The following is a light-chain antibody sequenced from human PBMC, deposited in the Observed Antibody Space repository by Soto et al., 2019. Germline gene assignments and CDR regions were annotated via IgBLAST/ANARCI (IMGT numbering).Light chain of an antibody. Sequence: DIQMTQSPSTLSASVGDRVTITCRASQNIDIWLSWYQQKPGKAPSLLIYDASNLKSGVPSRFSGSGSGTEFTLTISSLQPDDSGSYYCQQHKSYPVTFGGGTRWRSN. CDR3: QQHKSYPVT. V-gene: IGKV1-5*01. J-gene: IGKJ4*01. CDR2: DAS. CDR1: QNIDIW.